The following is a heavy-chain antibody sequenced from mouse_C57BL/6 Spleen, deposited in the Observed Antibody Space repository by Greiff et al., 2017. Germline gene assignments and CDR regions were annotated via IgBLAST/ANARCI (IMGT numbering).Heavy chain of an antibody. D-gene: IGHD2-4*01. CDR2: IDPSDSYT. V-gene: IGHV1-50*01. CDR1: GYTFTSYW. J-gene: IGHJ2*01. CDR3: ARGNYDYMDY. Sequence: QVQLQQPGAELVKPGASVKLSCKASGYTFTSYWMQWVKQRPGQGLEWIGEIDPSDSYTNYNQKFKGKATLTVDTSSSTAYMQLSSLTSEDSAVYYCARGNYDYMDYWGQGTTLTVSS.